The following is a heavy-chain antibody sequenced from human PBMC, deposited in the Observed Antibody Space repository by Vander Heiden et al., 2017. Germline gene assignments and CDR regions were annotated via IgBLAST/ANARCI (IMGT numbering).Heavy chain of an antibody. J-gene: IGHJ6*02. CDR3: ARDRVSYYDILTGYYYYYGMDV. D-gene: IGHD3-9*01. V-gene: IGHV3-53*01. CDR1: GFTVSSNY. CDR2: IYSGGST. Sequence: EVQLVESGGGLIQPGGSLRLSCAASGFTVSSNYMRWVRQAPGKGLEWVSVIYSGGSTYYADSVKGRFTISRDNSKNTLYLQMNSLRAEDTAVYYCARDRVSYYDILTGYYYYYGMDVWGQGTTVTVSS.